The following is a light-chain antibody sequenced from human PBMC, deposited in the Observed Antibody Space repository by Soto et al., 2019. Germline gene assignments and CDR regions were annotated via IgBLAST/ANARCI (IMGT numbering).Light chain of an antibody. CDR1: SSDVGGYNY. CDR3: SSYTVTSTLV. Sequence: QSALTQPASVSGSPGQSITISCTGTSSDVGGYNYVSWYQQHPGKAPKLMIYGVSNRPSGVSSRFSGSKSGNTASLTISGLQAEDEADYYCSSYTVTSTLVFGGGTQLTVL. CDR2: GVS. J-gene: IGLJ3*02. V-gene: IGLV2-14*01.